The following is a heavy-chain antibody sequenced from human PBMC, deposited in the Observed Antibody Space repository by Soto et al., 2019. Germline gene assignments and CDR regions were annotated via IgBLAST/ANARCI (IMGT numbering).Heavy chain of an antibody. J-gene: IGHJ5*02. CDR3: GNEPDIFYP. CDR2: TYYRSKWYS. Sequence: SQSLSLTCAISGESASSDSASRKWIWESPSRSREWLGRTYYRSKWYSVYAVSVKSRATIKPDTTKNQFSLQLNSVTPEDPAVYCCGNEPDIFYPSGQGTPVTVSS. D-gene: IGHD3-9*01. CDR1: GESASSDSAS. V-gene: IGHV6-1*01.